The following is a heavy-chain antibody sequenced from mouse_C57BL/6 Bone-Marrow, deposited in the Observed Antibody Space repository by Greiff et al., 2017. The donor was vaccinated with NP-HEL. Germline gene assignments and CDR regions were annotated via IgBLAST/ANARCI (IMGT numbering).Heavy chain of an antibody. CDR3: ARDYGSSSSNFDY. CDR1: GYTFTSYW. J-gene: IGHJ2*01. V-gene: IGHV1-64*01. D-gene: IGHD1-1*01. Sequence: QVQLQQPGAELVKPGASVKLSCKASGYTFTSYWMHWVKQRPGQGLEWIGMIHPNSGSTNYNEKFKSKATLTVDKSSSTAYMQLSSLTSEDSAVHYCARDYGSSSSNFDYWGQGTTLTVSS. CDR2: IHPNSGST.